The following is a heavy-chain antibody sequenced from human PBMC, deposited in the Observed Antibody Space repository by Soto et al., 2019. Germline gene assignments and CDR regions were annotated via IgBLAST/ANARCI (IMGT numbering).Heavy chain of an antibody. CDR3: ARISRGYCSGGSCYGDY. CDR2: ISAYNGNT. D-gene: IGHD2-15*01. CDR1: GYTFTGYG. J-gene: IGHJ4*02. V-gene: IGHV1-18*01. Sequence: QVQLVQSGAEVKKPGASVKVSCKASGYTFTGYGISGGRQAPGQGLGGLGWISAYNGNTNYAQKLQGRVTMTTDTSTSTAYMELRSLRSDDTAVYYCARISRGYCSGGSCYGDYWGQGTLVTVSS.